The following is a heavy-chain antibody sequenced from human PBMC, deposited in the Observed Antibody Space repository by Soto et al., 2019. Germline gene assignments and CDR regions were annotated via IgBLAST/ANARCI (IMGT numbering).Heavy chain of an antibody. J-gene: IGHJ3*02. V-gene: IGHV1-8*01. Sequence: ASVKGSCKASGYTFTSYDINWVREATGQGLEWMGWMNPNSGNTGYAQKFQGRVTMTRNTSISTAYMELSSLRSEDTAVYYCARGFASTDAFDIWGQGTMVTVSS. CDR3: ARGFASTDAFDI. CDR1: GYTFTSYD. CDR2: MNPNSGNT. D-gene: IGHD4-17*01.